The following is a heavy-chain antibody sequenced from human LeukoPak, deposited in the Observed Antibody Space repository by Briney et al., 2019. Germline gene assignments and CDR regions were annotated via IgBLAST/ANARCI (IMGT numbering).Heavy chain of an antibody. Sequence: GGSLRLSCAASGFTFSSYGMHWVRQAPGKGLEWVAFIRYDGSNKYYADSVKGRFTISRDNSKNTLYLQMNSLRAEDTAVYYCAKDERDYGGNNFDYWGQGTLVTVSS. CDR3: AKDERDYGGNNFDY. CDR1: GFTFSSYG. D-gene: IGHD4-23*01. CDR2: IRYDGSNK. V-gene: IGHV3-30*02. J-gene: IGHJ4*02.